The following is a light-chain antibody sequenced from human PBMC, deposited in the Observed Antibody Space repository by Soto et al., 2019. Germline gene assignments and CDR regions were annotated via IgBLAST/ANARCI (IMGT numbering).Light chain of an antibody. V-gene: IGKV3-20*01. CDR2: TAS. J-gene: IGKJ4*01. CDR3: QQYGSSPLT. CDR1: QSVSSSS. Sequence: EIVLTQSPGTVSLSPGERATLSCRASQSVSSSSLAWYQQRPGQAPRLLIFTASSRATGTPDRFSGSGSGTDFTLTISRLEPEDFAVYYCQQYGSSPLTFGGGTKVDI.